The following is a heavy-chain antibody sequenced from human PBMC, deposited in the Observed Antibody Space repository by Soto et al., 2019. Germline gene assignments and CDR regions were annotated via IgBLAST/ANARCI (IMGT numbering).Heavy chain of an antibody. J-gene: IGHJ4*02. D-gene: IGHD3-22*01. CDR3: ARTLDTYYHDSRGYYPLEY. Sequence: QAQLQESGPGLVKSSETLSLTCTVSGGSFNKYFWNWLRQAPGKGLEWIGDIFHTGSHNYNPSLKSRVSITVDTSKNQFSLKLTSVTAADTAIYYCARTLDTYYHDSRGYYPLEYWGQGTQVTVSS. CDR1: GGSFNKYF. V-gene: IGHV4-59*01. CDR2: IFHTGSH.